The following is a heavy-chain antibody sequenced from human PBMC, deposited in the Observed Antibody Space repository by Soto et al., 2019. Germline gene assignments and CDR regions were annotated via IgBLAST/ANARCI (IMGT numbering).Heavy chain of an antibody. V-gene: IGHV3-30*04. CDR2: IFYDGATK. Sequence: QVQLVESGGGVVQPGSSLRLSCAASGFTFRSDYAMHWVRQAPGRGRKWLAVIFYDGATKYNADSVKGRFTISRDNSKNTLYLQMNSLGAEDTAIYYCASERRSGWFQFDYWGQGTLVIVSS. CDR1: GFTFRSDYA. CDR3: ASERRSGWFQFDY. J-gene: IGHJ4*02. D-gene: IGHD6-19*01.